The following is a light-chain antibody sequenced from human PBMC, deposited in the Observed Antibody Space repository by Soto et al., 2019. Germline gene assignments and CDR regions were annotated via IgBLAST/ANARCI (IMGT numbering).Light chain of an antibody. Sequence: DIRMTQSPSTLSLSLGDRVTITCLASQTISSWFAWYQQKPGKAPKLLIYKASTLKSGVPSRFSGSGSGTEFTLTISSLQPDDFATYYCQHYNSYSEAFGQGTKVDIK. CDR2: KAS. CDR3: QHYNSYSEA. CDR1: QTISSW. V-gene: IGKV1-5*03. J-gene: IGKJ1*01.